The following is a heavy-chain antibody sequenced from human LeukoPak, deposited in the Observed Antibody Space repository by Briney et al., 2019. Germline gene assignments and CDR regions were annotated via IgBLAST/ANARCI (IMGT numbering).Heavy chain of an antibody. Sequence: GASVTVSCKASGYTFTVYYMHWVRQAPGQGLEWMGWINPNSGGTNYAQKLQGRVTMTRDTSISTAYMELSRLRSDDTAVYYCARARENRQWLTTWGQGTLVTVSS. D-gene: IGHD6-19*01. CDR1: GYTFTVYY. CDR2: INPNSGGT. V-gene: IGHV1-2*02. J-gene: IGHJ4*02. CDR3: ARARENRQWLTT.